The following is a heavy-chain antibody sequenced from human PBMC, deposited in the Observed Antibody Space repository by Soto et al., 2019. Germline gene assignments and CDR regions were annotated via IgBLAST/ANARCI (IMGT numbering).Heavy chain of an antibody. J-gene: IGHJ3*02. CDR3: AGGGGVGVAGSAAFDM. D-gene: IGHD3-3*01. V-gene: IGHV1-2*02. CDR2: INPATGAA. Sequence: QLHLVQSGAVVKKPGASVTVSCSASGYPVTAYYMHWVRQAPGRGLEWMGGINPATGAAKFTQTFQGRVTMARDTSPSTVFMELRGLTSEDTAVFYWAGGGGVGVAGSAAFDMWGQGTLVTVSS. CDR1: GYPVTAYY.